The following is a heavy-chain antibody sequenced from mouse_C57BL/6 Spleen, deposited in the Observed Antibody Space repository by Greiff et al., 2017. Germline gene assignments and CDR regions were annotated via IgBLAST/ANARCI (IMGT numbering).Heavy chain of an antibody. CDR3: ANSRYDRSFGG. J-gene: IGHJ2*01. CDR1: GYTFTSYW. Sequence: QVQLQQPGAELVMPGASVKLSCKASGYTFTSYWMHWVKQRPGQGLEWIGEIDPSDSYTNYNQKFKGKSTLTVDKSSSTAYMQLSSLASEDSAVYYCANSRYDRSFGGWGNGATLT. CDR2: IDPSDSYT. V-gene: IGHV1-69*01. D-gene: IGHD2-14*01.